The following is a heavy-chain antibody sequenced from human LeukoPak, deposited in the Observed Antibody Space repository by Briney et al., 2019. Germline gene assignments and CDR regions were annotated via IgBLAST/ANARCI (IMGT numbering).Heavy chain of an antibody. Sequence: GGALRLSCAASGFTFSDYYMSWIRQAPGEGLEWVSYISSSGSTIYYADSVKGRFTISRDNAKNSLYLQMNSLRAEDTAVYYCARDHVVVVPAGDYYYGMDVWGQGTTVTVSS. CDR1: GFTFSDYY. V-gene: IGHV3-11*01. D-gene: IGHD2-2*01. CDR2: ISSSGSTI. CDR3: ARDHVVVVPAGDYYYGMDV. J-gene: IGHJ6*02.